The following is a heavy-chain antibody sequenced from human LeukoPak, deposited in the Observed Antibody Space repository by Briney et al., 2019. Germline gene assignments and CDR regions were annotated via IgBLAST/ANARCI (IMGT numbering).Heavy chain of an antibody. CDR1: GGSISSGSYY. CDR2: IYTSGST. V-gene: IGHV4-61*02. J-gene: IGHJ3*02. D-gene: IGHD4-23*01. CDR3: ARDPPQTTVVTGDAFDI. Sequence: SQTLSLTCTVSGGSISSGSYYWSWIRQPAGKGLEWTGRIYTSGSTNYNPSLKSRVTISVDTSKNQFPLKLSSVTAADTAVYYCARDPPQTTVVTGDAFDIWGQGTMVTVSS.